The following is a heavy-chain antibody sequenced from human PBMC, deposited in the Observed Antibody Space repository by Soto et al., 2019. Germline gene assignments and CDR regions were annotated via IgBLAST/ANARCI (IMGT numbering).Heavy chain of an antibody. Sequence: ASVKVSCKASGYTFTSYGISWVRQAPGQGLEWMGWISAYNGNTNYAQKLQGRVTMTTDTSTSTAYMELRSLRSDDTAVYYCARDVSSWCYYYDGIDVWGQGTTVTVSS. J-gene: IGHJ6*02. D-gene: IGHD6-13*01. CDR3: ARDVSSWCYYYDGIDV. CDR2: ISAYNGNT. V-gene: IGHV1-18*04. CDR1: GYTFTSYG.